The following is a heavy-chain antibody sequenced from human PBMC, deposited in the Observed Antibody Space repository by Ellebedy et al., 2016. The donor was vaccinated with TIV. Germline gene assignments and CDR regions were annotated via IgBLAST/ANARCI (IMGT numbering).Heavy chain of an antibody. CDR3: AKGSEDQIVAEFDY. CDR1: GFTFDDYA. Sequence: GGSLRLSXAASGFTFDDYAMHWVRQAPGKGLEWVSGISWNSKSIGYSDSVKGRFTISRDNAKNSLYLEMNSLRSDDTALYYCAKGSEDQIVAEFDYWGQGTLVTVSS. D-gene: IGHD5-12*01. J-gene: IGHJ4*02. CDR2: ISWNSKSI. V-gene: IGHV3-9*01.